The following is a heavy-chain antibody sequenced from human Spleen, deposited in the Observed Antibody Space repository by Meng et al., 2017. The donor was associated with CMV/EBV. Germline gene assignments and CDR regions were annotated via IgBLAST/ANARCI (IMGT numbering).Heavy chain of an antibody. Sequence: GESLKISCAASGFTLSSYAMGWVRQAPGKGLEWVSTVSGRGGSTYYADSVKGRVTISRDNSKNTLYLQMNSLRAEDTAVYYCARGHAGYWGQGTLVTVSS. J-gene: IGHJ4*02. D-gene: IGHD6-13*01. V-gene: IGHV3-23*01. CDR3: ARGHAGY. CDR2: VSGRGGST. CDR1: GFTLSSYA.